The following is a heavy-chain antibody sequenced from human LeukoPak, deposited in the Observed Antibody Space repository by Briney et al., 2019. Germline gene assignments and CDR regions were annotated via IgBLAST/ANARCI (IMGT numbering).Heavy chain of an antibody. CDR1: GGSISSYY. CDR2: IYYSGST. J-gene: IGHJ6*03. CDR3: ARADYDFWSGYYNDYYYYMDV. V-gene: IGHV4-59*08. Sequence: SETLSLTCTVSGGSISSYYWSWIRQPPGKGLEWIGYIYYSGSTNYNPSLKGRVTISVDTSKNQFSLKLSSVTAADTAVYYCARADYDFWSGYYNDYYYYMDVWGKGTTVTVSS. D-gene: IGHD3-3*01.